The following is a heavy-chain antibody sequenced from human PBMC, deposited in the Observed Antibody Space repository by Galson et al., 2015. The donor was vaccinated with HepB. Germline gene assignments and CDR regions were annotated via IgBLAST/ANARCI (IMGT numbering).Heavy chain of an antibody. CDR1: GFTFSSYS. CDR2: ISSSSSYI. D-gene: IGHD2-2*01. V-gene: IGHV3-21*01. J-gene: IGHJ6*02. Sequence: SLRLSCAASGFTFSSYSMNWVRQAPGKGLEWVSSISSSSSYIYYADSVKGRFTISRDNAKNSLYLQMNSLRAEDTAVYYCARDMAVPAAMRAGPYYYYGMDVWGQGTTVTVSS. CDR3: ARDMAVPAAMRAGPYYYYGMDV.